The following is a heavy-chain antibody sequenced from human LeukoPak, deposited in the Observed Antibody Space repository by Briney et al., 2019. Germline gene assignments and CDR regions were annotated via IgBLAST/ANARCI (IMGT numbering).Heavy chain of an antibody. CDR1: GASVSSSNYY. V-gene: IGHV4-39*01. Sequence: SETQSLTCTVSGASVSSSNYYWAWVRQPPGKGREWFGSICYTGRTDYDPSLKSRITRSVDTDKNQVSLKLSSVTAADTALHSCARTTMVGHFQYWGQGTLVTVSS. J-gene: IGHJ1*01. CDR2: ICYTGRT. D-gene: IGHD3-10*01. CDR3: ARTTMVGHFQY.